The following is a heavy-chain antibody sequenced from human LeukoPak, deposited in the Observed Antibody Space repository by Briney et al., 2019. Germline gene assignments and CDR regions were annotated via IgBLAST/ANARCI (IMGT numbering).Heavy chain of an antibody. CDR2: ISSSSSYI. D-gene: IGHD2-15*01. V-gene: IGHV3-21*01. CDR3: ASSAGYCSGGSCYYY. J-gene: IGHJ4*02. CDR1: GFTFSSYS. Sequence: GGSLRLSCAASGFTFSSYSMNWVRQAPGKGLEWVSSISSSSSYIYYADSVKGRFTISRDNAKNSLYLRLNSLRAEDTAVYYCASSAGYCSGGSCYYYWGQGTLVTVSS.